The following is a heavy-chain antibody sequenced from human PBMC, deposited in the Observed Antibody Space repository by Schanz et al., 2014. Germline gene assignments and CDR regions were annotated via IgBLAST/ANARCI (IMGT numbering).Heavy chain of an antibody. CDR3: ATNSPFRMVRGSNAFDA. J-gene: IGHJ3*01. V-gene: IGHV1-24*01. CDR1: GYTVSALA. CDR2: FDVEDGET. Sequence: QVQLLQSGSEVKKPGASVKVSCEISGYTVSALAMHWVRQAPGKGLEWLGGFDVEDGETIYAQKFQGRVTMTEDTSTETAYMELSGLRSGDTAVHYCATNSPFRMVRGSNAFDAWGQGTMVTVSS. D-gene: IGHD3-10*01.